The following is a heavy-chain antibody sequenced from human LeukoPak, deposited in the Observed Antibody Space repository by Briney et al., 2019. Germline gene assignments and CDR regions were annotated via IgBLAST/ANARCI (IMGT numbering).Heavy chain of an antibody. J-gene: IGHJ6*03. CDR2: IYSDGRT. Sequence: SETLSLTCTVSGDSISSYYWSWFRQPPGKGLEWIGYIYSDGRTNYNPSLKSRVTISVDTSKNQFSLKLSSVTAADTAVYYCARAGYSYVYYYYMDVWGKGTTVTVSS. CDR3: ARAGYSYVYYYYMDV. V-gene: IGHV4-59*12. CDR1: GDSISSYY. D-gene: IGHD5-18*01.